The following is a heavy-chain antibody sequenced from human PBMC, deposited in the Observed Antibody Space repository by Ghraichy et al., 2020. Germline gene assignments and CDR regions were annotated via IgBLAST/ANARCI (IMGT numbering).Heavy chain of an antibody. CDR1: GFTFSDYY. CDR2: ISSGSSYT. J-gene: IGHJ4*02. Sequence: GESLNISCAASGFTFSDYYMTWIRQAPGKGLQWVSYISSGSSYTNYADSVKGRFTISRDNAKNSLFLQMNSLRAEDTAVYYCAKVKSGGYYYFDFWGQGTLVTVSS. CDR3: AKVKSGGYYYFDF. D-gene: IGHD1-26*01. V-gene: IGHV3-11*06.